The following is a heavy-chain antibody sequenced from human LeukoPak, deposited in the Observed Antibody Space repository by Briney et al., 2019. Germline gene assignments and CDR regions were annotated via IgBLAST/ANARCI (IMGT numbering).Heavy chain of an antibody. D-gene: IGHD3-22*01. CDR2: ISGSGGST. V-gene: IGHV3-23*01. CDR3: AKGYYYDSSGYYFDY. Sequence: TGGSLRLSWAASGLTFSNYWMSWVRQAPGKGLEWVSAISGSGGSTYYADSVKGRFTISRDNSKNTLYLQMNSLRAEDTAVYYCAKGYYYDSSGYYFDYWGQGTLVTVSS. J-gene: IGHJ4*02. CDR1: GLTFSNYW.